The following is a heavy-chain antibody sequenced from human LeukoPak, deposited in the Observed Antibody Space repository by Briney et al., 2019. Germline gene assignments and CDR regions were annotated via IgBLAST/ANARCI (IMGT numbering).Heavy chain of an antibody. CDR2: IIPIFGTA. V-gene: IGHV1-69*01. Sequence: SVKVSCKASGGTFSSYAISWVRQAPGQGLEWMGGIIPIFGTANYTQKFQGRVTITADESTSTAYMELSSLRSEDTAVYYCARESRTIPPGAFDIWGQGTMVTVSS. J-gene: IGHJ3*02. D-gene: IGHD1-1*01. CDR3: ARESRTIPPGAFDI. CDR1: GGTFSSYA.